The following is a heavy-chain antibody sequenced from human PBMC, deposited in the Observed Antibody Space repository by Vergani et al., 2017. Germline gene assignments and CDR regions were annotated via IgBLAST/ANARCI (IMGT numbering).Heavy chain of an antibody. CDR3: AKDYGDYTYYFDY. CDR1: GFTFSSYG. Sequence: QVQLVESGGGVVQPGGSLRLSCAASGFTFSSYGMHWVRQAPGKGLEWVAFIRYDGSNKYYADSVKGRFTISRDNSKNTLYLQMNSLRAEDTAVYYCAKDYGDYTYYFDYWGQVTLVTVSS. D-gene: IGHD4-17*01. CDR2: IRYDGSNK. V-gene: IGHV3-30*02. J-gene: IGHJ4*02.